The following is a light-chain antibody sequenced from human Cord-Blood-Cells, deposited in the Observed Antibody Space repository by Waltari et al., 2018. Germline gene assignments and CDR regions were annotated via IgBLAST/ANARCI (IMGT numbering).Light chain of an antibody. Sequence: SYELTQPPSVSVSPGQTASITCPGGKMGGKYACWYQQKPGQSPVLVIYQDSKRPSGIPERFSGSNSGNTATLTISGTQAMDEADYYCQAWDSSTVVFGGGTKLTVL. CDR3: QAWDSSTVV. J-gene: IGLJ2*01. CDR1: KMGGKY. CDR2: QDS. V-gene: IGLV3-1*01.